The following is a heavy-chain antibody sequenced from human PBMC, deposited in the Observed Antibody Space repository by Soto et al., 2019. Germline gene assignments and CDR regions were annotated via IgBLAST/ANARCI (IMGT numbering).Heavy chain of an antibody. J-gene: IGHJ4*02. D-gene: IGHD2-2*01. Sequence: GGSLRLSCAASGFSLSDRYMDWVRQAPGKGLEWVGRIRTKLNRYSSDYAAAVAGRFTIAREDSRNSLYLQMNSLRSEDTAVYYCASSTTSCHGGVCSLDYWGQGTMVTVSS. V-gene: IGHV3-72*01. CDR1: GFSLSDRY. CDR2: IRTKLNRYSS. CDR3: ASSTTSCHGGVCSLDY.